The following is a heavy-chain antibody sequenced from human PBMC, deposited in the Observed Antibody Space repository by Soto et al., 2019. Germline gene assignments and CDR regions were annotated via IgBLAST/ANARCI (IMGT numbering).Heavy chain of an antibody. D-gene: IGHD6-13*01. CDR1: GFTFDDYA. J-gene: IGHJ6*02. V-gene: IGHV3-9*01. Sequence: LRLSCAASGFTFDDYAMHWVRQAPGKGLEWVSGISWNSGSIGYADSVKGRFTISRDNAKNSLYLQMNSLRAEDTALYYCAKDIAAAGTSMDVWGQGTTVTVSS. CDR3: AKDIAAAGTSMDV. CDR2: ISWNSGSI.